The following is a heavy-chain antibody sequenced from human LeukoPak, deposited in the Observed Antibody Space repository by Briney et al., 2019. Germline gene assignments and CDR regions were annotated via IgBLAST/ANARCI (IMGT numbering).Heavy chain of an antibody. D-gene: IGHD3-10*01. Sequence: PSGTLSLTCAVSGGSISSSNWWSWVRQPPGKGLEWIGEIYHSGSTNYNPSLKSRVTISVDKSKNQFSLKLSSVTAADTAVYYCARRKRNVLLLFGESPAPNDYWGQGTLVTVSS. CDR2: IYHSGST. CDR1: GGSISSSNW. V-gene: IGHV4-4*02. CDR3: ARRKRNVLLLFGESPAPNDY. J-gene: IGHJ4*02.